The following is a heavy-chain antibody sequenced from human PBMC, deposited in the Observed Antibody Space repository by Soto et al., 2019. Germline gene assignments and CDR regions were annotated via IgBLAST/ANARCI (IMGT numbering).Heavy chain of an antibody. CDR1: GFTCASYW. Sequence: SLRGCCHGCGFTCASYWIGRVLQMPGKGLEWMGIIYPGDSDTSYSPSFQGQVTISADKSINTAYLHWSRLKASDTAIYYCAKHEGYCSTTSCSNFDYWGQGTLVTVSS. CDR3: AKHEGYCSTTSCSNFDY. V-gene: IGHV5-51*01. J-gene: IGHJ4*02. D-gene: IGHD2-2*01. CDR2: IYPGDSDT.